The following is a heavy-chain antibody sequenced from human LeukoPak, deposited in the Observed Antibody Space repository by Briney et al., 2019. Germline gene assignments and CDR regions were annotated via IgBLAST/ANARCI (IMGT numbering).Heavy chain of an antibody. CDR1: GFTLSSYA. CDR2: ISYDGSNK. CDR3: AKDLGDGYNRNYGMDV. V-gene: IGHV3-30*04. D-gene: IGHD5-24*01. J-gene: IGHJ6*02. Sequence: GGSLRLSCAACGFTLSSYAMHEVRQAAGKGLAGVAVISYDGSNKYYADSVKGRFTISRDNSKNTLYLQMNSLRVEDTALYYCAKDLGDGYNRNYGMDVWGQGTTVTVSS.